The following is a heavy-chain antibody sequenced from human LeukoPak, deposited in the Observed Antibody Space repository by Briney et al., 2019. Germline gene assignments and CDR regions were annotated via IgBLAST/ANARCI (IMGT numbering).Heavy chain of an antibody. D-gene: IGHD4-11*01. V-gene: IGHV1-69*05. J-gene: IGHJ5*02. CDR1: GGTFSSYA. CDR2: IIPIFGTA. Sequence: SVKVSCKASGGTFSSYAISWVRQAPGQGLEWMGGIIPIFGTANYAQKFQGRVTMTRDTSTSTVYMELSSLRSEDTAVYYCARSYSERNWFDPWGQGTLVTVSS. CDR3: ARSYSERNWFDP.